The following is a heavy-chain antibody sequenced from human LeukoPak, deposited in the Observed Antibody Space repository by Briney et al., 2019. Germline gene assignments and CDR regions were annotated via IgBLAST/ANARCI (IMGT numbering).Heavy chain of an antibody. CDR2: INPNSGGT. CDR1: GYTFTGYY. J-gene: IGHJ4*02. V-gene: IGHV1-2*02. D-gene: IGHD1-26*01. Sequence: ASVKVSCKASGYTFTGYYMHWVRQAPGQGLEWMGWINPNSGGTNYAQKFQGRVTMTRDTSISTAYVELSRLRSDDTAVYYCARQVELLDYFDYWGQGTLVTVSS. CDR3: ARQVELLDYFDY.